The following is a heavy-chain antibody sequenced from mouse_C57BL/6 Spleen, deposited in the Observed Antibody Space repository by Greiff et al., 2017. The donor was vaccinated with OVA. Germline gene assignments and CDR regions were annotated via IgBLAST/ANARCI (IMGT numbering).Heavy chain of an antibody. J-gene: IGHJ4*01. CDR3: ARNPYYGSSYAMDD. D-gene: IGHD1-1*01. CDR1: GSTFTDYN. V-gene: IGHV1-22*01. CDR2: INPNNGGT. Sequence: VQLQPSGPELVKPGASVKMSCKASGSTFTDYNMPWVTQSHGKSLEWIGYINPNNGGTSYNQKFKGKATLPVNKSSSTAYMELRSRTSEDAAGYDWARNPYYGSSYAMDDWGQGTAVTVAA.